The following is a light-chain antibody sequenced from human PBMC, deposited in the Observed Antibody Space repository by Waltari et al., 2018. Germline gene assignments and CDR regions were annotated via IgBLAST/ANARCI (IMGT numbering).Light chain of an antibody. CDR2: QDN. J-gene: IGLJ2*01. CDR3: HAWVNTTVI. CDR1: KLGDKY. Sequence: SYELTQPPSVSVSPGQTASITCSGDKLGDKYACWYQQRPGQSPVLVIYQDNKRPSGNHERFSGSNSGNTATLAISGTQAIDEADYYCHAWVNTTVIFGGGTKLTVL. V-gene: IGLV3-1*01.